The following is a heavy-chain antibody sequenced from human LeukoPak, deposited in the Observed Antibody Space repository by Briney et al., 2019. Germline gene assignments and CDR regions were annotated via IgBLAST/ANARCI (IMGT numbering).Heavy chain of an antibody. CDR1: GVSISSSSYY. J-gene: IGHJ6*02. Sequence: SETLSLTCTVSGVSISSSSYYWGWIRQPPGKGVEWIGSIYYSGSTYYNPSLKSRVTISVDTSKNQFSLKLSSVTAPDPAVYYCARVQGAAAGTRELHYYYYYYRMDVWGQGTTVTVSS. CDR2: IYYSGST. CDR3: ARVQGAAAGTRELHYYYYYYRMDV. D-gene: IGHD6-13*01. V-gene: IGHV4-39*07.